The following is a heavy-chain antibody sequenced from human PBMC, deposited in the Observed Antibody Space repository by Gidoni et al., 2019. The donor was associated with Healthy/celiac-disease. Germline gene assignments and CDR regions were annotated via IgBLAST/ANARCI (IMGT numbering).Heavy chain of an antibody. Sequence: VQLQQWGAGLLMPTATLSLTCAVYGGYFSCYYWSWIRQPPGKGLECIGEINQSGSTNYNPSIKSRVTISVDTSKNQFSLKLSSVTAADTAVYYCARFRLRYCSGGSCYSVYYYYGMDVWGQGTTVTVSS. V-gene: IGHV4-34*01. CDR1: GGYFSCYY. CDR2: INQSGST. CDR3: ARFRLRYCSGGSCYSVYYYYGMDV. J-gene: IGHJ6*02. D-gene: IGHD2-15*01.